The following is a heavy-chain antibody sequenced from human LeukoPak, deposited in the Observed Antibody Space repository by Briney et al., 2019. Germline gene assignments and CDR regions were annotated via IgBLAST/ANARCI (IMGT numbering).Heavy chain of an antibody. V-gene: IGHV4-38-2*01. CDR1: GYSISSGYY. D-gene: IGHD5-12*01. Sequence: SETLSLTCAVSGYSISSGYYWGWIRQPPGKGLEWIGSIYHSGSTYYNPSLKSRVTISVDTSKNQFSLKLSSVTAADTAVYYCAAGGWLHPFDYWGQGTLATVSS. CDR3: AAGGWLHPFDY. J-gene: IGHJ4*02. CDR2: IYHSGST.